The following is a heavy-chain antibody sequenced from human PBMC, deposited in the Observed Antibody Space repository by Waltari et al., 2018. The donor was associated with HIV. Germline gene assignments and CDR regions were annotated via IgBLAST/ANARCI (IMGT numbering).Heavy chain of an antibody. CDR1: GYSITSAHY. J-gene: IGHJ4*02. V-gene: IGHV4-38-2*01. D-gene: IGHD1-7*01. CDR2: ISHSEKT. Sequence: QVQLQESGPGLVKPSETLSLTCRVSGYSITSAHYWGWIRQPPGKGLQWIGSISHSEKTYYTPTLKSRINISRDTSKNLISLERTSVTAADTAVYYCARLRSTTRFDSWGQGTLVSVSS. CDR3: ARLRSTTRFDS.